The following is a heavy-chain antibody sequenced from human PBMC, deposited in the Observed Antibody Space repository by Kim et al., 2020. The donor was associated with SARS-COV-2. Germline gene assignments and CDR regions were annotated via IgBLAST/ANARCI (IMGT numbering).Heavy chain of an antibody. CDR3: ARDTVATSLYYYGIDF. Sequence: SETLSLTCTVSGGSISSGGYYWSWIRQPPGKGLEWIGYIYYSGSTYYNPSLKSRVTISVDTSKNQFSLKLSSVTAADTAVYYCARDTVATSLYYYGIDFWGQGTPVTVSS. V-gene: IGHV4-31*03. D-gene: IGHD1-26*01. CDR2: IYYSGST. J-gene: IGHJ6*02. CDR1: GGSISSGGYY.